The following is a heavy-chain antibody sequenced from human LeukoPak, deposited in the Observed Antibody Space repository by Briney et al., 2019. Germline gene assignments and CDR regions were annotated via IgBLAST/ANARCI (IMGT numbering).Heavy chain of an antibody. CDR3: ANDPLYSDYNIDAFPI. Sequence: GGSLRLSCVASGFSFSSYGVHWVRQAPGKGLELVAVIWYDGSNKYYVDSVKGRFTISRDNSKNTVYLQMNSLRADDTAVYYCANDPLYSDYNIDAFPIWGQGTTVTVSA. CDR2: IWYDGSNK. J-gene: IGHJ3*02. V-gene: IGHV3-33*06. CDR1: GFSFSSYG. D-gene: IGHD4-11*01.